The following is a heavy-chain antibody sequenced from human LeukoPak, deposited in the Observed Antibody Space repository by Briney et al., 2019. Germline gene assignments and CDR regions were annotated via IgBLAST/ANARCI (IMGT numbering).Heavy chain of an antibody. CDR2: IIPIFGTA. CDR3: ASGGYGSGSYYKPFYYYGMDV. J-gene: IGHJ6*04. D-gene: IGHD3-10*01. V-gene: IGHV1-69*06. Sequence: GPSVKVSCKAYGGTFSSYAISWVRQAPGQALQWMGGIIPIFGTANYAQKFQGRVTITADKSTSTAYMELSSLRSEDTAVYYCASGGYGSGSYYKPFYYYGMDVWGKGTTVTVSS. CDR1: GGTFSSYA.